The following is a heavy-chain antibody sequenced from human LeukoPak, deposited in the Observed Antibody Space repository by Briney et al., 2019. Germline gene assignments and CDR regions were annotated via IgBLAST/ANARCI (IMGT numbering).Heavy chain of an antibody. J-gene: IGHJ4*02. CDR3: AKVALGYCSGGSCHGDFDY. CDR1: GFTFSSYA. CDR2: ISGSGGST. Sequence: GSLRLSCAASGFTFSSYAMSWVRQAPGKGLEWVSAISGSGGSTYYADSVKGRFTISRDNSKNTLYLQMNSLRAEDTAVYYCAKVALGYCSGGSCHGDFDYWGQGTLVNVSS. D-gene: IGHD2-15*01. V-gene: IGHV3-23*01.